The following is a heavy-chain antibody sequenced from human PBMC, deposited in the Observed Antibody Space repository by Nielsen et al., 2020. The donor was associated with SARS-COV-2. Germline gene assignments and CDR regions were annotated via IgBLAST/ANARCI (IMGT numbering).Heavy chain of an antibody. Sequence: ASVKVSCKASGYTFTNYAINWVRQAPGQGLEWMGWINTNTGNPTFAQDFTGRFVFSLDTSVNTAYLQISSLKAEDTAVYYCAREYYAGNSGYFDYWGQGTLVTASS. V-gene: IGHV7-4-1*02. CDR3: AREYYAGNSGYFDY. J-gene: IGHJ4*02. CDR2: INTNTGNP. CDR1: GYTFTNYA. D-gene: IGHD4-23*01.